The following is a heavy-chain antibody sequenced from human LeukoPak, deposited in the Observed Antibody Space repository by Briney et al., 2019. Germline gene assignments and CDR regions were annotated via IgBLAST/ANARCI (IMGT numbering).Heavy chain of an antibody. Sequence: GESLRLSCAASGFVFDDYTMQWVRQAPGKGLEWVSLISWDGVIAHYSDSVKGRFTISRDNSKNSLYLQMNSLRTEDSALYYCAKEVSGGSYYEWVENWGQGTLVTVSS. CDR2: ISWDGVIA. V-gene: IGHV3-43*01. CDR1: GFVFDDYT. CDR3: AKEVSGGSYYEWVEN. J-gene: IGHJ4*02. D-gene: IGHD3-16*01.